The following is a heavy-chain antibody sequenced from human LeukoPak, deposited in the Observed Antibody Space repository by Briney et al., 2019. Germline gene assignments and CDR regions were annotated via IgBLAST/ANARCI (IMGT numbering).Heavy chain of an antibody. CDR1: GFTFSSYG. D-gene: IGHD4/OR15-4a*01. J-gene: IGHJ4*02. CDR2: IWYDGSNK. CDR3: AGGWDYGLDY. Sequence: GRSLRLSCAASGFTFSSYGMHWVRQAPDKGLEWVAVIWYDGSNKYYADSVKGRFTISRDNSKNTLYLQMNSLRAEDTAVYYCAGGWDYGLDYWGQGTLVTVSS. V-gene: IGHV3-33*01.